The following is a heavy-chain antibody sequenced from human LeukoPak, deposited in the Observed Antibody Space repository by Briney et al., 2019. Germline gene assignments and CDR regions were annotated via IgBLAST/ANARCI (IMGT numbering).Heavy chain of an antibody. CDR3: ARGSQSLGYCSGGSCRAKIFDY. Sequence: PSETLSLTCAVYGGSFSGYYWSWIRQPPGKGLEWIGEINHSGSTNYNPSLKSRVTISVDPSKNQFSLKLSSVTAADTAVYYCARGSQSLGYCSGGSCRAKIFDYWGQGTLVTVSS. V-gene: IGHV4-34*01. D-gene: IGHD2-15*01. CDR2: INHSGST. J-gene: IGHJ4*02. CDR1: GGSFSGYY.